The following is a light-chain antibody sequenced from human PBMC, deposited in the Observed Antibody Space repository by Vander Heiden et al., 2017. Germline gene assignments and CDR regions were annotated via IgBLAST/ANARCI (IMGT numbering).Light chain of an antibody. V-gene: IGLV2-14*01. CDR3: SSYPSSSTPFV. CDR1: SSDVGGYNY. J-gene: IGLJ1*01. Sequence: SALSQAGAVTGSPGQSITISCTGTSSDVGGYNYVSWYQQHPGKAPKLMIYEVSNRPSGVSNRFSGSKSGNPASLTISGLQAEDEADYYCSSYPSSSTPFVFGAGTKVTVL. CDR2: EVS.